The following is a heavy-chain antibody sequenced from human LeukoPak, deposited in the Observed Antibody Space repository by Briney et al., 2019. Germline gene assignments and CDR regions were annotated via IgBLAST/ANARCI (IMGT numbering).Heavy chain of an antibody. J-gene: IGHJ4*02. Sequence: SVKVSCKASGGTFSSYAISWVRQAPGQGLEWMGGIIPIFGTANYAQKFQGRVTITTDESTSTAYMELSSLRSEDTAVYYCARDAGDSSSWYRGPKSFDYWGQGTLVTVSS. D-gene: IGHD6-13*01. CDR3: ARDAGDSSSWYRGPKSFDY. CDR1: GGTFSSYA. V-gene: IGHV1-69*05. CDR2: IIPIFGTA.